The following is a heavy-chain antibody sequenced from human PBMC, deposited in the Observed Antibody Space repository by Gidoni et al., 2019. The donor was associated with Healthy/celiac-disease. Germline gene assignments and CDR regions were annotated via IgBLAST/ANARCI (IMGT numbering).Heavy chain of an antibody. CDR3: ARHYGSGSLYAFDI. J-gene: IGHJ3*02. CDR2: IAPSDSYT. V-gene: IGHV5-10-1*01. Sequence: EVQLFQSGAGVRKLGESLRISCKGSGSSFTSYWTSWVRQMPGEGLEWMGRIAPSDSYTNYSPSFQGHVTISADKSISTAYLQWSSLKAADTAMYYCARHYGSGSLYAFDIWGQGTMVTVSS. D-gene: IGHD3-10*01. CDR1: GSSFTSYW.